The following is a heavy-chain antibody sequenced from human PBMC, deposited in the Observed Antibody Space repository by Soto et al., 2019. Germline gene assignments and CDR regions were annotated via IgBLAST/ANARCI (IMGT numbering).Heavy chain of an antibody. J-gene: IGHJ6*02. D-gene: IGHD4-17*01. V-gene: IGHV4-59*08. Sequence: PSETLSLTCTVSGGSISSYYWSWIRQPPGKGLEWIGYIYYSGSTNYNPSLKSRVTISVDTSKNQFSLKLSSVTAADTAVYYCARHKAVTTFYYYYYGMDVWGQGTTVTVSS. CDR1: GGSISSYY. CDR2: IYYSGST. CDR3: ARHKAVTTFYYYYYGMDV.